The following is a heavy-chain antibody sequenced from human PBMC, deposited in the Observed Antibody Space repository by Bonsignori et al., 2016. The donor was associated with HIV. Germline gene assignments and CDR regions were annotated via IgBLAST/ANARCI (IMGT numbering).Heavy chain of an antibody. J-gene: IGHJ5*02. CDR2: IYYSGST. D-gene: IGHD1-26*01. V-gene: IGHV4-39*07. CDR1: GGSISTSSYF. Sequence: GSLRLSCTVSGGSISTSSYFWGWIRQPPGKGLEWIGNIYYSGSTYYNPSLKSRVSISVDTSENRFSLRLNSVTTADTAVYYCTRFGWELTEGWFDPWGRGTLVTVSS. CDR3: TRFGWELTEGWFDP.